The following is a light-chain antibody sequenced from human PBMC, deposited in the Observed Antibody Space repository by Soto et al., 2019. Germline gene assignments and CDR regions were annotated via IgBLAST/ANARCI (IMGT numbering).Light chain of an antibody. CDR2: LEGSGSY. V-gene: IGLV4-60*02. CDR1: SGHSSYI. CDR3: ETWDSNTRV. Sequence: QPVLTQSSSASASLGSSVKLTCTLSSGHSSYIIAWHQQQPGKAPRYLMKLEGSGSYNKWSGVPDRFSGSSSGADRYLTISNLQFEDEADYYCETWDSNTRVFGGGTQLTVL. J-gene: IGLJ3*02.